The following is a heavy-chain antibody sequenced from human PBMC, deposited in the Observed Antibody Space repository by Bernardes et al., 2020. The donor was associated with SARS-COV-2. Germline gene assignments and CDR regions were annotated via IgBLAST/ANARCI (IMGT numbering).Heavy chain of an antibody. D-gene: IGHD3-3*01. CDR2: ISSSGSTI. Sequence: GGSLRLSCAASGFTFSSYEMNWVRQAPGKGLEWVSYISSSGSTIYYADSVKGRFTISRDNAKNSLYLQMNSLRAEDTAVYYCARGSDFWSGYYSFDYWGQGTLVTVSS. J-gene: IGHJ4*02. CDR3: ARGSDFWSGYYSFDY. CDR1: GFTFSSYE. V-gene: IGHV3-48*03.